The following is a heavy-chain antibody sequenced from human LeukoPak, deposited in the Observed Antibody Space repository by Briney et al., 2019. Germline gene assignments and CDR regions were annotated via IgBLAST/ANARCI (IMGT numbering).Heavy chain of an antibody. Sequence: PGGSLRLSCAASGFTFSSYAMSWVRQAPGKGLEWVSAISGSGGSTYYADSVKGRFTISRDNSKNTLYLQMNSLRAEDTAVYYCAKSTSLGYSSGWYNRKTTYYFDYWGQGTLVTLSS. J-gene: IGHJ4*02. CDR1: GFTFSSYA. D-gene: IGHD6-19*01. CDR2: ISGSGGST. V-gene: IGHV3-23*01. CDR3: AKSTSLGYSSGWYNRKTTYYFDY.